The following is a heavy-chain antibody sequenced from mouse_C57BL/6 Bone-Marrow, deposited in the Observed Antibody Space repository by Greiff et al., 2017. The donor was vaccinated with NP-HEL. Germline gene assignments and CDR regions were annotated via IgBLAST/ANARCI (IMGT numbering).Heavy chain of an antibody. D-gene: IGHD2-5*01. CDR2: IDPSDSYT. CDR1: GYTFTSYW. Sequence: QVQLQQPGAELVMPGASVKLSCKASGYTFTSYWMHWVKQRPGQGLEWIGEIDPSDSYTNYNQKFKGKSTLTVDKSSSTAYMQLSSLTSEDSAVYYCAREGAYYSKPGVWGTGTTVTVSS. CDR3: AREGAYYSKPGV. J-gene: IGHJ1*03. V-gene: IGHV1-69*01.